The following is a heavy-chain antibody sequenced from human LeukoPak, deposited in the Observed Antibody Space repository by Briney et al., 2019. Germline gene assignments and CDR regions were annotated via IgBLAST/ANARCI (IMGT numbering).Heavy chain of an antibody. CDR2: IYYSGST. CDR3: AREKIVVVVAATRWFDP. D-gene: IGHD2-15*01. Sequence: KPSETLSLTCTVSDGSISSSSYYWGWIRQPPGKGLEWIGSIYYSGSTYYNPSLKSRVTISVDTSKNQFSLKLSSVTAADTAVYYCAREKIVVVVAATRWFDPWGQGTLVTVSS. J-gene: IGHJ5*02. CDR1: DGSISSSSYY. V-gene: IGHV4-39*07.